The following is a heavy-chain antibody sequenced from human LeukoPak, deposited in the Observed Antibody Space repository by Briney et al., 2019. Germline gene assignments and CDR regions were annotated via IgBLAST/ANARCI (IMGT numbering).Heavy chain of an antibody. V-gene: IGHV3-74*01. CDR2: INSNGYSI. CDR1: GFTFSGYW. CDR3: TSAGYSSGFDS. Sequence: GGSLRLSCAASGFTFSGYWMHGVRQAPGKGLVWVSSINSNGYSINSADSVKGRFTISRNNAKNPLYLQMNTLIAEDTAVYFCTSAGYSSGFDSWGQGTMVTVSS. J-gene: IGHJ5*01. D-gene: IGHD6-19*01.